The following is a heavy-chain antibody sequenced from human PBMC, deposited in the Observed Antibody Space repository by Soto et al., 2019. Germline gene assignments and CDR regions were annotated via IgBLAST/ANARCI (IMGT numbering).Heavy chain of an antibody. CDR1: GGPISDYH. CDR3: ARVGAAAGPGWFDP. Sequence: PSETLSLTCTVSGGPISDYHWSWIRQPPGKGLEWIGYIYYSGSTNYNPSLKGRVTISVDTSKSQFSLRLNSVTAADTAVYYCARVGAAAGPGWFDPWGQGTLVTVSS. J-gene: IGHJ5*02. CDR2: IYYSGST. D-gene: IGHD6-13*01. V-gene: IGHV4-59*08.